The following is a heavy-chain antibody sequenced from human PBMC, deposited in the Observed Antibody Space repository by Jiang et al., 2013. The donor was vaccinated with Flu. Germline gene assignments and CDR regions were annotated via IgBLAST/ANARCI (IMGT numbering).Heavy chain of an antibody. J-gene: IGHJ6*02. CDR1: GFTLTRHA. CDR3: ARDSYEAAAALFLGFYGMDV. D-gene: IGHD6-13*01. V-gene: IGHV3-30*04. CDR2: ISFDGSKK. Sequence: VQLLESGGGVVQPGGSLRLSCEASGFTLTRHAMHWVRQAPGKGLEWLAVISFDGSKKFYADSVKGRLTISRDNSKKTLFMELNSLRTEDTAVYFCARDSYEAAAALFLGFYGMDVWGQGATVTV.